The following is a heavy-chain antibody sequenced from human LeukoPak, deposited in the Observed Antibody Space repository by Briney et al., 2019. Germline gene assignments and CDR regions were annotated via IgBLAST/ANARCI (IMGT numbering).Heavy chain of an antibody. V-gene: IGHV1-69*05. D-gene: IGHD2-2*01. CDR3: ASGSVVPAAKANSYYYYMDV. Sequence: SVKVSCKASGGTFSSYAISWVRQAPGQGLEWMGGINPIFGTANYAQKFQGRVTITTDESTSTAYMELSSLRSEDTAVYYCASGSVVPAAKANSYYYYMDVWGKGTTVTVSS. CDR2: INPIFGTA. J-gene: IGHJ6*03. CDR1: GGTFSSYA.